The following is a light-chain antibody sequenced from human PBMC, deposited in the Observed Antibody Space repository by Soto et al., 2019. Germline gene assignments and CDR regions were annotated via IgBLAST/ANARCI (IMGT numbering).Light chain of an antibody. CDR3: CSNGGASTTDV. CDR1: SSDVGNYNL. CDR2: EVN. V-gene: IGLV2-23*02. J-gene: IGLJ1*01. Sequence: QSALTQPASVSGSPGKSITLSCTGTSSDVGNYNLVSWYQQHPGKAPKLMIYEVNKRPSGVSNRFSGSKSGNTASLTISGLQAEDEADYYCCSNGGASTTDVFGTGTKLTVL.